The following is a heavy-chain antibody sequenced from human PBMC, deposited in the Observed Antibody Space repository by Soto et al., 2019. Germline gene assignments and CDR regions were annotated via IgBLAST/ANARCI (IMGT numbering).Heavy chain of an antibody. CDR3: ARETIAAAYSYYYYGMDV. D-gene: IGHD6-13*01. J-gene: IGHJ6*02. Sequence: ASVKVSCKASGYTFTGYYMHWVRQAPGQGLEWMGWINPNSGGTNYAQKFQGRVTMTRDTSISTAYMELSRLRSDDTAVYYCARETIAAAYSYYYYGMDVWGQGTTVT. CDR2: INPNSGGT. CDR1: GYTFTGYY. V-gene: IGHV1-2*02.